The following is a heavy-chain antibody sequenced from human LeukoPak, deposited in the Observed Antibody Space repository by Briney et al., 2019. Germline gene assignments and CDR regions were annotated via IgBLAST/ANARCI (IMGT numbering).Heavy chain of an antibody. Sequence: GGSLRLSCAASGFTFSSYAMSWVRQAPGTGVEWVSAISGSGGSTYYADSVKGRFTISRDNSKNTLYLQMNSLRAEDTAVYYCAKDRETRGYSYEYYFDYWGQGTLVTVSS. V-gene: IGHV3-23*01. D-gene: IGHD5-18*01. J-gene: IGHJ4*02. CDR1: GFTFSSYA. CDR3: AKDRETRGYSYEYYFDY. CDR2: ISGSGGST.